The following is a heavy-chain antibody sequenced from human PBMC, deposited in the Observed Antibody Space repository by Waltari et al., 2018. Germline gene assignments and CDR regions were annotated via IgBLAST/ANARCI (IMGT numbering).Heavy chain of an antibody. V-gene: IGHV1-8*01. CDR2: MNPNSGNT. Sequence: QVQLVQSGAEVKKPGASVKVSCKASGYTFTSYDINWVRQATGQGLEWMGWMNPNSGNTGYAKKFQGTVTMTRNTSISTAYMELSSLRSEDTAVYYCARDKFDSSGYYGGFDYWGQGTLVTVSS. J-gene: IGHJ4*02. D-gene: IGHD3-22*01. CDR3: ARDKFDSSGYYGGFDY. CDR1: GYTFTSYD.